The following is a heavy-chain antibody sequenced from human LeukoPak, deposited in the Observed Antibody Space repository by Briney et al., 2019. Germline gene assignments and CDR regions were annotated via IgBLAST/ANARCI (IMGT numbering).Heavy chain of an antibody. Sequence: GGSLRLSCAASGFTFDDYAMHWVRQAPGKGLEWVSGISWNSGSIGYADSVKGRFTISRDNAKNSLYLQMNSLRAEDTALYYCAKGRGAAAALTDFDYWGQGTLVTVSS. CDR1: GFTFDDYA. CDR3: AKGRGAAAALTDFDY. D-gene: IGHD6-13*01. V-gene: IGHV3-9*01. J-gene: IGHJ4*02. CDR2: ISWNSGSI.